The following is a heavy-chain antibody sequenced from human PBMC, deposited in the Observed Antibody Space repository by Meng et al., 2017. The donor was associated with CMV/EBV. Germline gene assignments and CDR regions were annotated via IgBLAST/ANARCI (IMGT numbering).Heavy chain of an antibody. CDR3: AKDASQLLYRDPYYYYGMDV. CDR2: IRYDGSNK. CDR1: GFTFSSYG. J-gene: IGHJ6*02. D-gene: IGHD2-2*02. Sequence: GGSLRLSCAASGFTFSSYGMHWVRQAPGKGLEWVAFIRYDGSNKYYADSVKGRFTISRDNSKNTLYLQMNSLRAEDTAVYYCAKDASQLLYRDPYYYYGMDVWGQGTTVTVSS. V-gene: IGHV3-30*02.